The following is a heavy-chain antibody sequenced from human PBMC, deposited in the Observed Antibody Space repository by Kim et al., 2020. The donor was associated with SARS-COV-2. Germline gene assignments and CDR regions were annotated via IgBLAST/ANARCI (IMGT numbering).Heavy chain of an antibody. V-gene: IGHV4-34*01. CDR2: INHSGTT. CDR3: ARRRLGEDSSGYSMLDY. CDR1: GASFSGYY. D-gene: IGHD3-22*01. J-gene: IGHJ4*02. Sequence: SETLSLTCAVYGASFSGYYWSWIRQPPGKGLEWIGEINHSGTTNYNPSLKSRVTISIDTPNNQFSLRLSSVTAADTAVYYCARRRLGEDSSGYSMLDYWGQGTLVTVSS.